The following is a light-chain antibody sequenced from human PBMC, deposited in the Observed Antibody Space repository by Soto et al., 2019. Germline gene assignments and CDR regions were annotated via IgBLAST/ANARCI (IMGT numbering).Light chain of an antibody. CDR1: GSRVGGYSY. CDR2: EVN. CDR3: SSYTSSSRYV. J-gene: IGLJ1*01. Sequence: QSALTQPASVSGSPAQAITTSCTGTGSRVGGYSYVAWYQQLAGEAPKLMIYEVNNRPSGVSNRFSGSKSGNRASLAMCGLQAEDEGDYYCSSYTSSSRYVFGTGTKVTVL. V-gene: IGLV2-14*01.